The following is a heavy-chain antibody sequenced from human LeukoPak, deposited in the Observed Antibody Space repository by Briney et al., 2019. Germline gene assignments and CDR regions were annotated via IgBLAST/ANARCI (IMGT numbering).Heavy chain of an antibody. V-gene: IGHV3-23*01. J-gene: IGHJ4*02. CDR2: ISGSGGST. CDR3: AKRGVVIRVILVGFHKEAYYFDS. D-gene: IGHD3-22*01. CDR1: GITLSNYG. Sequence: GGSLRLSCAVSGITLSNYGMSWVRQAPGKGLERVAGISGSGGSTNYADSVKGRFTISRDNPKNTLFLQMNSLRAEDTAVYFCAKRGVVIRVILVGFHKEAYYFDSWGQGALVTVSS.